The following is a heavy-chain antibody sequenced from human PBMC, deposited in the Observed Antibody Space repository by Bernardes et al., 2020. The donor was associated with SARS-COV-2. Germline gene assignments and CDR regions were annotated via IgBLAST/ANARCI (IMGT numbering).Heavy chain of an antibody. D-gene: IGHD1-26*01. V-gene: IGHV3-74*01. Sequence: GGSLRLSCAASGFTFSSYWMHWARQAPGEGLVWVSRMNSGANTINYADSVKGRFTISRDNAKNTVYLQVNSLGGDDTGVYYCGRGSGDYYVDYWGQGIPVTVSS. J-gene: IGHJ4*02. CDR2: MNSGANTI. CDR3: GRGSGDYYVDY. CDR1: GFTFSSYW.